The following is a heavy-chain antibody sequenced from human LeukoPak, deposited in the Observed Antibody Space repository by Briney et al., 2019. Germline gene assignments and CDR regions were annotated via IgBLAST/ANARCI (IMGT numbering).Heavy chain of an antibody. CDR1: GGSINSGDYY. CDR3: ARVVVVAATMIDP. D-gene: IGHD2-15*01. V-gene: IGHV4-30-4*08. CDR2: IYYSGST. Sequence: SETLSLTCTVSGGSINSGDYYWSWIRQPPGKGREGIGYIYYSGSTYYNPSLKSRVTISVDTSKNQFSLKLSSVTAADTAVYYCARVVVVAATMIDPWGQGTLVTVSS. J-gene: IGHJ5*02.